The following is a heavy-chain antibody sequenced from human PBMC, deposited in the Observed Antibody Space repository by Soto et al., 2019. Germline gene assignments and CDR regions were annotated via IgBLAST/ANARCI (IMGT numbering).Heavy chain of an antibody. Sequence: QVQLVESGGGVVQPGRSLRLSCAASGFTFSSYGMHWVRQAPGKGLEWVAVIWYDGSNKYYADSVKGRFTISRDNSKNTLYLQMSSLRAEDTAVYYCARDAALYSLPYYYYGMDVWGQGTTVTVSS. CDR2: IWYDGSNK. D-gene: IGHD2-8*01. CDR3: ARDAALYSLPYYYYGMDV. J-gene: IGHJ6*02. V-gene: IGHV3-33*01. CDR1: GFTFSSYG.